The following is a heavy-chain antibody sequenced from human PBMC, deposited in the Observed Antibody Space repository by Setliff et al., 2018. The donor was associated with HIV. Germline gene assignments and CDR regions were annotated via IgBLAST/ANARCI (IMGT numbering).Heavy chain of an antibody. CDR2: FHRGSGST. V-gene: IGHV1-46*01. Sequence: ASVKVSCKPSVYTFGNLYIHWVRQAAGQGLEWVGGFHRGSGSTFFPQKLQGRLTLSSDTSTSTAHMELSSLRSEEKALYYCAREMTWGYFDYWGQGTLGTVSS. D-gene: IGHD1-26*01. CDR3: AREMTWGYFDY. J-gene: IGHJ4*02. CDR1: VYTFGNLY.